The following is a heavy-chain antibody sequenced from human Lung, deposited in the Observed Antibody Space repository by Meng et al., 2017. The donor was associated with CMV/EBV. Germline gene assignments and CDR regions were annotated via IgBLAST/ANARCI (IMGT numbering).Heavy chain of an antibody. D-gene: IGHD5-24*01. Sequence: SXKISXAASGFTFSSFAIHWVRQAPGKGLDWVAVVSYDGTKTYYSDSVKGRFTLSRDNSKNTMYMEMSSLGYEDTAMYYCARARFDGGMDVWGQGTTVTVSS. V-gene: IGHV3-30*04. J-gene: IGHJ6*02. CDR2: VSYDGTKT. CDR3: ARARFDGGMDV. CDR1: GFTFSSFA.